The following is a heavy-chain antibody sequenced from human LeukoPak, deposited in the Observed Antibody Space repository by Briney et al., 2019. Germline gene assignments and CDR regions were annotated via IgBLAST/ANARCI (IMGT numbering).Heavy chain of an antibody. CDR1: GASISSNSYY. V-gene: IGHV4-39*07. CDR3: ARLFHPTSSQFYFDY. CDR2: IHYSGST. J-gene: IGHJ4*02. Sequence: SETLSLTCTVSGASISSNSYYWDWLRQPPGMGLEWIGTIHYSGSTSYNPSLESRITISVDTSKNQFSLKLSSVTAADTAVYYCARLFHPTSSQFYFDYWGQGTLVTVSS. D-gene: IGHD2-2*01.